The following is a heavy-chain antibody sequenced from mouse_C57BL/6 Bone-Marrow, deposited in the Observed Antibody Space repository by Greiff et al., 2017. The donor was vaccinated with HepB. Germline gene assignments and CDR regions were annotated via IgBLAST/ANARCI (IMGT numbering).Heavy chain of an antibody. D-gene: IGHD2-3*01. CDR3: ARGGYYPWYFDV. CDR2: ISSGGSYT. Sequence: EVKLMESGGDLVKPGGSLKLSCAASGFTFSSYGMSWVRQTPDKRLEWVATISSGGSYTYYPDNAKNTLYLQMSSLKSEDTAMYYCARGGYYPWYFDVWGTGTTVTVSS. V-gene: IGHV5-6*01. CDR1: GFTFSSYG. J-gene: IGHJ1*03.